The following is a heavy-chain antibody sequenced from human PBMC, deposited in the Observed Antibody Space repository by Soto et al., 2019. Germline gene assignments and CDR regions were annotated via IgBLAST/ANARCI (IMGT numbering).Heavy chain of an antibody. CDR1: GYTFTSYG. CDR2: ISAYNGNT. Sequence: GASVKVSCKASGYTFTSYGISWVRQAPGQGLEWMGWISAYNGNTNYAQKLQGRVTMTTDKSTSTAYMELRSLRSDAPAVYYCARGSNDLDYWGQGILVTVSS. J-gene: IGHJ4*02. D-gene: IGHD1-1*01. CDR3: ARGSNDLDY. V-gene: IGHV1-18*01.